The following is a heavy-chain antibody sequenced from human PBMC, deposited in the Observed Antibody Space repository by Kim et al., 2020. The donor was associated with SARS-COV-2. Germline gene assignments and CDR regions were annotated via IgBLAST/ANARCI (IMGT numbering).Heavy chain of an antibody. J-gene: IGHJ4*02. V-gene: IGHV2-5*01. Sequence: SPSLKRRVTITKDTSKDQVVLTMSNMDPVDTATYYCAHSLEGGDYRYFDYWGQGTLVTVSS. CDR3: AHSLEGGDYRYFDY. D-gene: IGHD4-17*01.